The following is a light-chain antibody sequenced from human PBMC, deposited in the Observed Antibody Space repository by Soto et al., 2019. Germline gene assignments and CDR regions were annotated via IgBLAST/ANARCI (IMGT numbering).Light chain of an antibody. CDR1: SSNIGAGYD. J-gene: IGLJ2*01. CDR2: GKN. V-gene: IGLV1-40*01. Sequence: QSVLTQPPSVSGAPGQRVTISCTGSSSNIGAGYDVHWYLQLPRTAPKLLIYGKNNRPSGVPDRFSGSKSGTSASLAITGLQAEDEGHYYCQSYDSSLSGYVVFGGVTKLTVL. CDR3: QSYDSSLSGYVV.